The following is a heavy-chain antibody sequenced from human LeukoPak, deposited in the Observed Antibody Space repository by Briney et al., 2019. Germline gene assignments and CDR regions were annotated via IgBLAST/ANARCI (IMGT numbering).Heavy chain of an antibody. CDR3: AKGHYYDSSGSVDY. CDR1: AFTFSSYA. D-gene: IGHD3-22*01. J-gene: IGHJ4*02. CDR2: ISGSGGST. Sequence: PGGSLRLSCAASAFTFSSYAMSWVRQAPGKGLEWVSAISGSGGSTYYADSVKGRFTISRDNSKNTLYLQMNSLRAEDTAVYYCAKGHYYDSSGSVDYWGQGTLVTVSS. V-gene: IGHV3-23*01.